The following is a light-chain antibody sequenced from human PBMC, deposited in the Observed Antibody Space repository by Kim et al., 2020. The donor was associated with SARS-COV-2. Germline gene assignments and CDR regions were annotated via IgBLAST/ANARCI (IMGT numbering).Light chain of an antibody. CDR1: NIGTKC. Sequence: VAPRTKASSTCGGVNIGTKCVHWDQQKPGQAPVLVIYYDGVRPSGIPERFSGSNSGNTATLTISRVEAGDEADYYCQVWDSRNDWVFGGGTQLTVL. J-gene: IGLJ3*02. V-gene: IGLV3-21*01. CDR3: QVWDSRNDWV. CDR2: YDG.